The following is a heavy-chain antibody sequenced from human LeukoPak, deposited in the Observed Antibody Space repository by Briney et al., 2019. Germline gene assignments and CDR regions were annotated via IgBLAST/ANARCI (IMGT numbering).Heavy chain of an antibody. V-gene: IGHV3-7*01. CDR3: TTGYSSGWYNEGNY. Sequence: GGSLRLSCVASGFTFSRYWMSWVSQAPGKGMEWVAKIKQDGSGEYYVDSVKGRFTISRANAKNSLYLQMNSLRDDDTAVYFCTTGYSSGWYNEGNYWGQGTLVTVSS. CDR2: IKQDGSGE. CDR1: GFTFSRYW. J-gene: IGHJ4*02. D-gene: IGHD6-19*01.